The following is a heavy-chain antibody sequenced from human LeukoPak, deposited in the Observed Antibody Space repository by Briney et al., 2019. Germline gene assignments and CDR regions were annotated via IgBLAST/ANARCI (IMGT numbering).Heavy chain of an antibody. CDR2: IYYSGST. V-gene: IGHV4-39*01. J-gene: IGHJ3*02. CDR3: ARVLRDGHNDPFDN. CDR1: GGSISSSSYY. D-gene: IGHD5-24*01. Sequence: SETLSLTCTVSGGSISSSSYYWGWIRQPPGKGLEWIGSIYYSGSTYYSPSLKSRVTLSVDTSKNHFSLRLTSVTAADAAVYYCARVLRDGHNDPFDNWGQGTLVTVSS.